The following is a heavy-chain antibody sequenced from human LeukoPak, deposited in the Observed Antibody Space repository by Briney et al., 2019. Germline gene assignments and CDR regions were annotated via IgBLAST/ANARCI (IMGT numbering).Heavy chain of an antibody. V-gene: IGHV4-39*01. CDR2: IYYSGST. J-gene: IGHJ4*02. CDR1: GGSISSSSYY. CDR3: ARPMVRGALDY. D-gene: IGHD3-10*01. Sequence: KPSETLSLTCTVSGGSISSSSYYWGWIRQPPGKGLERIGSIYYSGSTYYNPSLKSRVTISVDTSKNQFSLKLSSVTAADTAVYYCARPMVRGALDYWGQGTLVTVSS.